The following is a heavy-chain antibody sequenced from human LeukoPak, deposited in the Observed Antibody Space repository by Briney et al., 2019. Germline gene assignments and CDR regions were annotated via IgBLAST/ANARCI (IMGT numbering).Heavy chain of an antibody. CDR3: AKDKDTPATAQPQRGYFES. CDR1: GFPFSGSG. D-gene: IGHD2-21*02. V-gene: IGHV3-33*06. CDR2: VWYDGSNQ. Sequence: SGSSLRLSCAASGFPFSGSGMHWVRQAPGKGLEWVAIVWYDGSNQYYADSVKGRFTISRDNSKNTVDLQMNSLRVEDTAVYFCAKDKDTPATAQPQRGYFESWGQGTLVTVSA. J-gene: IGHJ4*02.